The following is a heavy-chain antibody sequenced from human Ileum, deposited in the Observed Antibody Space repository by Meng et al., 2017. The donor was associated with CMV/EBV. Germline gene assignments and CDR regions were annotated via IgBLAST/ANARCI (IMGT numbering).Heavy chain of an antibody. V-gene: IGHV3-7*01. CDR3: GRDTRGSGIEY. J-gene: IGHJ4*02. CDR2: IKQDGSDK. D-gene: IGHD3-10*01. Sequence: GGSLRLSCAASGFTFSGYWISRVRQAPGKGLDWVANIKQDGSDKYYVDSVKGRFTISRDNAKNSLYLQMNSLRAEDTAVYYCGRDTRGSGIEYWGRGTLVTVSS. CDR1: GFTFSGYW.